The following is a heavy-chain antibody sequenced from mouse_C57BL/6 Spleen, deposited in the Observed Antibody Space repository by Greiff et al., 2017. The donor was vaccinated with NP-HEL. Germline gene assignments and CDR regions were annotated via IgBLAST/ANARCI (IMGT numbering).Heavy chain of an antibody. CDR1: GYTFTSYG. Sequence: VQLQQSGAELARPGASVKLSCKASGYTFTSYGISWVKQRTGQGLEWIGEIYPRSGNTYYNEKFKGKATLTADKSSSTAYLELRSLTSEDSAVYFCARGGNSAWFAYWGQGTLVTVSA. V-gene: IGHV1-81*01. CDR2: IYPRSGNT. D-gene: IGHD2-1*01. J-gene: IGHJ3*01. CDR3: ARGGNSAWFAY.